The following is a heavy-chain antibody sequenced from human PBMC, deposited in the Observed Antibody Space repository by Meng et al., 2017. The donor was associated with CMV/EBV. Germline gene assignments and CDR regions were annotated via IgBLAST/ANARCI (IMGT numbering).Heavy chain of an antibody. V-gene: IGHV4-61*01. CDR3: ARDHPDSSLGY. CDR2: IYYSGSA. D-gene: IGHD6-6*01. CDR1: GGSVSSGSYY. Sequence: TVSGGSVSSGSYYWSWIRQPPGKGLEWIGYIYYSGSANYNPSLKSRVTISVDTSKNQFSLKLSSVTAADTAVYHCARDHPDSSLGYWGQGTLVTVSS. J-gene: IGHJ4*02.